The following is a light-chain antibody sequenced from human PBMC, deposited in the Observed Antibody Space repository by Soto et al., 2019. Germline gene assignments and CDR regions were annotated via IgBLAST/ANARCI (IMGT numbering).Light chain of an antibody. CDR3: QQYNIYWT. V-gene: IGKV1-5*03. Sequence: DIQMTQSPSTLSASVGDRVTITCRASQSISYWLAWYQQKPGKAPNLLIYKASTLESGVPSRFSGSGSGTEFTLIISSLQTDDFATYYCQQYNIYWTFGQGTKVEIK. CDR2: KAS. J-gene: IGKJ1*01. CDR1: QSISYW.